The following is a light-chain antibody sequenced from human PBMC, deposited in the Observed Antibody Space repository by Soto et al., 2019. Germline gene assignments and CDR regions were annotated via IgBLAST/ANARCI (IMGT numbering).Light chain of an antibody. Sequence: QSVLAQSPSASGTPGQSVTISCSGSSSNIVNNAVNWYQHLPGTAPKLLVYSHNQRPSGVSDRFSGSQSGTSASLAISGLQSEDEADYYCASWDDRLNGYVFGPGTKVTVL. CDR3: ASWDDRLNGYV. CDR2: SHN. J-gene: IGLJ1*01. V-gene: IGLV1-44*01. CDR1: SSNIVNNA.